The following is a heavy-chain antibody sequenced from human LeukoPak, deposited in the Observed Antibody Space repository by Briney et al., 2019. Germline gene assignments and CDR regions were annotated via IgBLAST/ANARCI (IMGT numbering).Heavy chain of an antibody. CDR3: ARAVTPHWNSYGDFGLDY. J-gene: IGHJ4*02. D-gene: IGHD4-17*01. CDR2: IIPIFGTA. Sequence: GASVKVSCKASGGTFSSYAISWVRQAPGQGLERMGGIIPIFGTANYAQKFQGRVTITTDESTSTAYMELSSLRSEDTAVYYCARAVTPHWNSYGDFGLDYWGQGTLVTVSS. V-gene: IGHV1-69*05. CDR1: GGTFSSYA.